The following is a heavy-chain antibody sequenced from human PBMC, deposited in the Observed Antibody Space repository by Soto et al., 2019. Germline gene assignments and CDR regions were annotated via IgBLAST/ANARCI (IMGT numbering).Heavy chain of an antibody. Sequence: GGSLRLSCAASGFTFSSYGMHWARQAPGKGLEWVAVISYDGSNKYVADSVKGRFTISRDNSKNTLNLQMNSLRAEDTAVYYCAKDYNVEYYDTLSGYWETFDYFDFWGQGT. CDR2: ISYDGSNK. CDR1: GFTFSSYG. V-gene: IGHV3-30*18. CDR3: AKDYNVEYYDTLSGYWETFDYFDF. D-gene: IGHD3-9*01. J-gene: IGHJ4*02.